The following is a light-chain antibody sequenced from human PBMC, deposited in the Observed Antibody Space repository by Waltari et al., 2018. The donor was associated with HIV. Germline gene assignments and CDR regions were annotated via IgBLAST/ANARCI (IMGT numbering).Light chain of an antibody. CDR2: KAS. CDR1: QSISSW. V-gene: IGKV1-5*03. J-gene: IGKJ2*02. Sequence: DIQMTQSTSTLSASVGDRATITCRASQSISSWLAWHQMKPGKAPKLLIYKASSLESGVSSRFSGSGSGTEFTLTISSLQPDDFATYYCQYYNTYSRTFGQGTKVEL. CDR3: QYYNTYSRT.